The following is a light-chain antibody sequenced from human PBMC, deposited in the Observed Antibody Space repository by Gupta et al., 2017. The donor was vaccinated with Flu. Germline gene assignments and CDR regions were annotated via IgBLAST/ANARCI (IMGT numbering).Light chain of an antibody. J-gene: IGKJ1*01. V-gene: IGKV3-20*01. Sequence: FLPQSPATLSLSPGESSTLSSMSSHSGSSSYLAWYQQKPGKAPRLLIYGASSRATGIPDRFSGSGSGTDFTLTISRLEPEDFAVYYCQQDDSTPRTFGQGTKVEIK. CDR2: GAS. CDR1: HSGSSSY. CDR3: QQDDSTPRT.